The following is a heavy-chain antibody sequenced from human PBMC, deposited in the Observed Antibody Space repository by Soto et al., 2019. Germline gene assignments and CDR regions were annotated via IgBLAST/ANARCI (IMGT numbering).Heavy chain of an antibody. CDR1: GYTFSNDA. D-gene: IGHD1-7*01. V-gene: IGHV1-18*01. CDR2: VSAYNGNT. CDR3: ARASRYYWNYMMY. Sequence: QVQLVQSGAEVKKPGASVKVSCKASGYTFSNDAITWVRQAPGQGLEWKGWVSAYNGNTNYAQKFKGRVTMTTDTSTSTAYMEIRSLRYDATAVYFCARASRYYWNYMMYWGQGTLVTVSS. J-gene: IGHJ4*02.